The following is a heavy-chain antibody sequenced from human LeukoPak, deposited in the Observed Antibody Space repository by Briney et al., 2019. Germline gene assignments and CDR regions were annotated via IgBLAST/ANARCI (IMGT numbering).Heavy chain of an antibody. CDR2: IRRDGRNE. V-gene: IGHV3-30*02. CDR3: ARDCTLYSNYGCFDY. Sequence: GGSLRLSCAASGYTFNNYGIHWVRQAPGKGLEWVAFIRRDGRNENYADSVKGRFTISRDNSKNTVHLQMSSLRAEDTAVFYCARDCTLYSNYGCFDYWGQGILVTVSS. J-gene: IGHJ4*02. CDR1: GYTFNNYG. D-gene: IGHD2-8*01.